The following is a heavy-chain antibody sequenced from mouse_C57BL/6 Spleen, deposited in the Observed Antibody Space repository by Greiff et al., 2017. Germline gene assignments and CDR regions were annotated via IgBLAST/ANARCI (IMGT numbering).Heavy chain of an antibody. V-gene: IGHV1-62-2*01. CDR2: FYPGSGSI. CDR3: ARDGAPYYSNYVGAMDY. CDR1: GYTFTEYT. Sequence: VQLQQSGAELVKPGASVKLSCKASGYTFTEYTIHWVKQRSGQGLEWIGWFYPGSGSIKYNEKFKDKATLTADKSSSTAYMELSGLTSEDSAVYFCARDGAPYYSNYVGAMDYWGQGTSVTVSS. D-gene: IGHD2-5*01. J-gene: IGHJ4*01.